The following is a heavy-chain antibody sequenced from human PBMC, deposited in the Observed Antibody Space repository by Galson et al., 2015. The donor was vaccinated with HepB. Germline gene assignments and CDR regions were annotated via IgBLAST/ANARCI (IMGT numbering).Heavy chain of an antibody. D-gene: IGHD6-19*01. J-gene: IGHJ4*02. CDR1: GSTFSSYA. CDR3: ARGTLPSDTIAVAGTSDY. Sequence: SVKVSCKASGSTFSSYAISWVRQAPGQGLEWMGGIIPIFGTANYAQKFQGRVTITADESTSTAYMELSSLRSEDTAVYYCARGTLPSDTIAVAGTSDYWGQGTLVTVSS. CDR2: IIPIFGTA. V-gene: IGHV1-69*13.